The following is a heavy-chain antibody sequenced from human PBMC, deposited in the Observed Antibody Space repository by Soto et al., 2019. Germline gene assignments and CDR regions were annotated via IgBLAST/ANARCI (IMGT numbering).Heavy chain of an antibody. V-gene: IGHV4-28*01. Sequence: QVQLHEAGPRLVKPSDTLSLTCAVSGSSISSDYWWAWIRQPPGKGLQWIGHIYYIGTTYYNPSLKSRLSLSVDTTNNHFSLKLKSVTAADTAVYYCARTKYSGGWFDYWGQGIPVIVSS. CDR3: ARTKYSGGWFDY. CDR2: IYYIGTT. CDR1: GSSISSDYW. D-gene: IGHD6-19*01. J-gene: IGHJ4*02.